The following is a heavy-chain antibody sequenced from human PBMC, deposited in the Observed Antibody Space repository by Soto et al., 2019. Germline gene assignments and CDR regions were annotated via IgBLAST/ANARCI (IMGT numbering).Heavy chain of an antibody. V-gene: IGHV5-51*01. D-gene: IGHD1-26*01. Sequence: EVQLVQSGAEVKKPGESLKISCKGSGYSFDNYWIGWVRQMPGKGLEWMAIIYPGDSDRRYSPSFQGQVTNSADQSISTAYLQWSSLKASDAANYYCVRYRSRDYYYGRDVWGQGTMVTVSS. CDR3: VRYRSRDYYYGRDV. J-gene: IGHJ6*02. CDR1: GYSFDNYW. CDR2: IYPGDSDR.